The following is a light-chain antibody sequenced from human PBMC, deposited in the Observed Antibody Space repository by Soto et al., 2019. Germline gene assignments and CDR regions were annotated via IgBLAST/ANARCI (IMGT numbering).Light chain of an antibody. V-gene: IGKV3-20*01. CDR2: GAS. CDR1: QSVSSSY. CDR3: QQYGTSPFT. Sequence: DIVLTQSPGTLSLSPGERLTLSCRASQSVSSSYLAWYQQKPGQAPRLLIYGASSRATGIPDRFSGSGSGTDFTLTISRLEPEDFAVYHGQQYGTSPFTFGPGTKVDIK. J-gene: IGKJ3*01.